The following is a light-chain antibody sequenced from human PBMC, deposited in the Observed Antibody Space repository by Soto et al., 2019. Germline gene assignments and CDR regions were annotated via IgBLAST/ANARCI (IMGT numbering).Light chain of an antibody. J-gene: IGKJ1*01. V-gene: IGKV3-15*01. CDR2: GAS. CDR1: QSVSSN. Sequence: EIVVTQSPATLSVSPGERATLSCRASQSVSSNLAWYQQKAGQAPRLLIYGASTRATGIPARFSGSGSGTEFTLSISSLQSGDFAAYYCQQYSNWPLTFGQGTKVDIK. CDR3: QQYSNWPLT.